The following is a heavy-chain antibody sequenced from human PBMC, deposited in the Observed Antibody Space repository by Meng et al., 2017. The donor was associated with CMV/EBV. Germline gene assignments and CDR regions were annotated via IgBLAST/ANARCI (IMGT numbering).Heavy chain of an antibody. J-gene: IGHJ4*02. CDR2: INRGDSVI. V-gene: IGHV3-48*03. CDR1: TFTLSNHD. D-gene: IGHD6-13*01. Sequence: GESLKISCSSSTFTLSNHDMNWVRQAPGKGLEWLSHINRGDSVIAYADSVRGRFTISRDNSKNTLYLQMNSLRAEDTALYYCAKAFSASWYREYYDDWGQGTLVTVSS. CDR3: AKAFSASWYREYYDD.